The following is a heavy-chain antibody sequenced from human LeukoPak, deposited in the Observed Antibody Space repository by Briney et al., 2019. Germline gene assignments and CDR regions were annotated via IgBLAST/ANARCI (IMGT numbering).Heavy chain of an antibody. CDR1: GFTFTSFG. V-gene: IGHV3-30*02. J-gene: IGHJ6*03. D-gene: IGHD3-3*01. Sequence: GGSLRLSCAASGFTFTSFGMHWVRQAPGKGLEWVAFIRNDGDVIYYTDSVKGRFTISRDNSKNTVYLQMNSLRAEDTAVYYCARGSSGYFEYYYYYMDVWGKGTTVTVSS. CDR3: ARGSSGYFEYYYYYMDV. CDR2: IRNDGDVI.